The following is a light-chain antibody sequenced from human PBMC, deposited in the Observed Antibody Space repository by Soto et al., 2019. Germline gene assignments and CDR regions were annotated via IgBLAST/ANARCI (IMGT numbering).Light chain of an antibody. CDR1: QGISNY. CDR2: AAS. CDR3: ERYDTLPGT. V-gene: IGKV1-27*01. Sequence: DIQMTQSPISLSASVGDRVTITCLASQGISNYVAWYQQKPGKVPSLLIYAASMLQSGVPSRFSGSGSGTDFTLTISSLQPEDVATYYCERYDTLPGTFGPGTKVDI. J-gene: IGKJ3*01.